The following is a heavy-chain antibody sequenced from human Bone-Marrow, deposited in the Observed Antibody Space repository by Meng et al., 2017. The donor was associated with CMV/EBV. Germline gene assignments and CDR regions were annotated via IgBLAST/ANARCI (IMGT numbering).Heavy chain of an antibody. CDR1: GFTFSSYG. V-gene: IGHV3-33*01. CDR2: IWYDGSNK. CDR3: ARSTPYYYGMDV. Sequence: GESLKISCAASGFTFSSYGMHWVRQAPSKGLEWVAVIWYDGSNKYYADSVKGRFTISRDNSKNTLYLQMNSLRAEDTAVYYCARSTPYYYGMDVWGQGTTVTVSS. J-gene: IGHJ6*02.